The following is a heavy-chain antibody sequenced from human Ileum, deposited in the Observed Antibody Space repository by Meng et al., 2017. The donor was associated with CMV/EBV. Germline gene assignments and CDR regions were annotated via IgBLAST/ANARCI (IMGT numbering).Heavy chain of an antibody. CDR3: AKQDGSLSVFDY. CDR1: GFTFSRSW. J-gene: IGHJ4*02. V-gene: IGHV3-7*01. Sequence: GGSLRLSCAASGFTFSRSWMTWVRQAPGKGLEWVANIKQDGSEKYHVDSVHGRFTISRDNAENSPYLQMNSRRAEDTAVYYCAKQDGSLSVFDYWGQGTLVTVSS. D-gene: IGHD6-6*01. CDR2: IKQDGSEK.